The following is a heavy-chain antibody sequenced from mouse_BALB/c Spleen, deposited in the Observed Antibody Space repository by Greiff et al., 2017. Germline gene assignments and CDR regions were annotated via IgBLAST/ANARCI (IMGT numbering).Heavy chain of an antibody. J-gene: IGHJ4*01. CDR2: IYPPDSYT. CDR3: TRAMITGAMDY. D-gene: IGHD2-4*01. CDR1: GYTFTSYW. V-gene: IGHV1-69*02. Sequence: QVQLQQPGAELVRPGASVKLSCKASGYTFTSYWINWVKQRPGQGLEWIGNIYPPDSYTNYNQKFKDKATLTVDKSSSTAYMQLSSPTSEDSAVYYCTRAMITGAMDYWGQGTSVTVSS.